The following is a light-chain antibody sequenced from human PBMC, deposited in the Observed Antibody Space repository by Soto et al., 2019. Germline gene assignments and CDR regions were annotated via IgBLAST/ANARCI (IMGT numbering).Light chain of an antibody. CDR1: QSVSSN. V-gene: IGKV3-15*01. Sequence: EIVMTQSPATLSVSPGERATISCRASQSVSSNLAWYQQNPGQAPRLLIYGASTRATGIPARFSGSGSGTEFTLTIRSLQSEDFAVYYFQQYNNWPLEFTFGQGTKLEIK. J-gene: IGKJ2*01. CDR2: GAS. CDR3: QQYNNWPLEFT.